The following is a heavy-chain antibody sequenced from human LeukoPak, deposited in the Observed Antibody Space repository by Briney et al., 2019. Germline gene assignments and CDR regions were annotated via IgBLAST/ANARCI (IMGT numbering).Heavy chain of an antibody. J-gene: IGHJ4*02. V-gene: IGHV1-69*05. Sequence: GASVKVSCKASGGTFSSYAISWVRQAPGQGLEWMGGIIPIFGTANYAQKFQGRVTITTDESTSTAYMELSSLRSEDTAVYYCARGYRAYYDILTGYYRPLDYWGQGTLVTVSS. D-gene: IGHD3-9*01. CDR1: GGTFSSYA. CDR2: IIPIFGTA. CDR3: ARGYRAYYDILTGYYRPLDY.